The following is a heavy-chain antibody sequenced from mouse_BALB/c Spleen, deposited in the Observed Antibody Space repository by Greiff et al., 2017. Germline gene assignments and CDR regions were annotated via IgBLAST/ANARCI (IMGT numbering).Heavy chain of an antibody. V-gene: IGHV14-4*02. CDR1: GFNIKDYY. J-gene: IGHJ3*01. CDR3: NAGTATFAY. D-gene: IGHD1-2*01. Sequence: EVQLQQSGAELVRSGASVKLSCTASGFNIKDYYMHWVKQRPEQGLEWIGWIDPENGDTEYAPKFQGKATMTADTSSNTAYLQLSSLTSEDTAVYYCNAGTATFAYWGQGTLVTVSA. CDR2: IDPENGDT.